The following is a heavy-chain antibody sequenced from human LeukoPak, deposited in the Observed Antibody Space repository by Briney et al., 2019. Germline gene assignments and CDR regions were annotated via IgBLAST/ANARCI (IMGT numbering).Heavy chain of an antibody. Sequence: SETLSLTCTVSGGSISSYYWSWIRQPPGKGLEWIGYIYYSGSTNYNPSLKSRVTISVDTSKNQFSLKLSSVTAADTAVYYCARDLYSSGWQIFDYWGQGTLVTVSS. V-gene: IGHV4-59*01. D-gene: IGHD6-19*01. J-gene: IGHJ4*02. CDR1: GGSISSYY. CDR2: IYYSGST. CDR3: ARDLYSSGWQIFDY.